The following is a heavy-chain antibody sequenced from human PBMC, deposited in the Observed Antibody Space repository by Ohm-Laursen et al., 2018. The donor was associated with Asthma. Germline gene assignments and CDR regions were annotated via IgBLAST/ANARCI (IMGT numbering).Heavy chain of an antibody. CDR2: IYWDDDK. V-gene: IGHV2-5*02. J-gene: IGHJ4*02. CDR1: GFSLRTTGVA. Sequence: TQTLTLTCAFSGFSLRTTGVAVGWIRQAPGKALDWLALIYWDDDKRYSPSLKSRLTITKDTARNQVVLKMTDMAPVDTGTYYCAHSQVGGTHFAYWGQGSLVTVSS. D-gene: IGHD1-26*01. CDR3: AHSQVGGTHFAY.